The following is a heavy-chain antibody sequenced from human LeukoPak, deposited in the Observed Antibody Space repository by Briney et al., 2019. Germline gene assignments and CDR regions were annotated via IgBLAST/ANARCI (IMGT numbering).Heavy chain of an antibody. J-gene: IGHJ5*02. V-gene: IGHV4-59*01. Sequence: PSETLSLTCAVSGGSISSYYWSWIRQPPGKGLEWIGYIYYSGSTNYNPSLKGRVTISVDTSKHQFSLKLSSVTAADTAVYYCARGIVGATTPGNWFDPWGQGTLVTVSS. CDR2: IYYSGST. CDR3: ARGIVGATTPGNWFDP. D-gene: IGHD1-26*01. CDR1: GGSISSYY.